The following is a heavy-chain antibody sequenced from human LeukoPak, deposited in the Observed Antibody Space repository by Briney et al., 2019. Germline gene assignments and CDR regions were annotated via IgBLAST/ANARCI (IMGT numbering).Heavy chain of an antibody. CDR1: GYSFTRYW. D-gene: IGHD3-16*02. CDR2: IYPGDSDT. V-gene: IGHV5-51*01. Sequence: GESLKISCKGSGYSFTRYWIGGVRQMPGKGLEWMGMIYPGDSDTRYSPSFQGQVTISVDKSTAYLQWSSLKASDTAIYYCARQLRLGDLSPPGLDYWGQGTLVTVSS. CDR3: ARQLRLGDLSPPGLDY. J-gene: IGHJ4*02.